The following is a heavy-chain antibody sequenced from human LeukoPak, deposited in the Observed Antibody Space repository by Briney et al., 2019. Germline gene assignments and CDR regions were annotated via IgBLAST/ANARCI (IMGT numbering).Heavy chain of an antibody. V-gene: IGHV3-9*01. CDR3: AKDHNWNDVPDAFDI. J-gene: IGHJ3*02. D-gene: IGHD1-20*01. CDR2: ISSNSGSI. CDR1: GFTFDDYA. Sequence: GGSLRLSCAAAGFTFDDYAMHWVRQAPGKGLEWDSGISSNSGSIGYADSVKGRFTISRDNAKNSLYLQMNSLRAEDTALYYCAKDHNWNDVPDAFDIWGQGTMVTVSS.